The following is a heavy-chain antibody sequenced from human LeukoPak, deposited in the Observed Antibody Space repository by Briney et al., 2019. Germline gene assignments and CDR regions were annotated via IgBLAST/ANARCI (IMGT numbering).Heavy chain of an antibody. CDR1: GFTFSSYA. CDR3: AKGPPRVDTAMCDY. D-gene: IGHD5-18*01. J-gene: IGHJ4*02. CDR2: ISGSGGST. V-gene: IGHV3-23*01. Sequence: GGSLRLSCAASGFTFSSYAMSWVRQAPGKGLEWVSAISGSGGSTYYADSAKGRFTISRDNSKNTLYLQMNSLRAEDTAVYYCAKGPPRVDTAMCDYWGQGTLVTVSS.